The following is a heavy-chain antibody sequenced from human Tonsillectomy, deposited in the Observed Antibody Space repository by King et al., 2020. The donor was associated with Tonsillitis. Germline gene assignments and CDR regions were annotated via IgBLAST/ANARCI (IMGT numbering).Heavy chain of an antibody. CDR2: IDPSDSYT. D-gene: IGHD6-25*01. CDR1: GYNFNTYW. Sequence: QLVQSGAEVKKPGESLRISCKATGYNFNTYWITWVRQMPGKGLEWMGRIDPSDSYTNFSPSFQDRVTMSADKTISTAYLHWSSLKASDTAIYYCATYPTSMGSGRYYFHSWGQGTRVTVSS. V-gene: IGHV5-10-1*01. CDR3: ATYPTSMGSGRYYFHS. J-gene: IGHJ4*02.